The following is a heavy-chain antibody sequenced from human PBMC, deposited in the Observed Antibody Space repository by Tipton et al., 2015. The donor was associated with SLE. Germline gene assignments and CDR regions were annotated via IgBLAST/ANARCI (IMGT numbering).Heavy chain of an antibody. J-gene: IGHJ6*02. CDR1: GGSISSSIYP. CDR3: ARDLRTLWHRYGLVI. CDR2: VYYSGKT. D-gene: IGHD2-15*01. Sequence: TLSLTCTVSGGSISSSIYPWACVRQPPGKGLEWIGSVYYSGKTSYNPSLMSRVIISEDTSTNQFSLILRSVTAADTPVYSCARDLRTLWHRYGLVIWSPGT. V-gene: IGHV4-39*07.